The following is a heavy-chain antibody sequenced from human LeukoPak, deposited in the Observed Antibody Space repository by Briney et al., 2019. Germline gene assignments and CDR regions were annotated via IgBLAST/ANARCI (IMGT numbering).Heavy chain of an antibody. J-gene: IGHJ1*01. CDR2: IYSDGST. CDR3: AKARGYSYGPGYFQH. V-gene: IGHV3-53*01. D-gene: IGHD5-18*01. Sequence: GGSLRLSCAASGFIVSNNYMSWVRQAPGKGLEWVSVIYSDGSTYYIDPVKGRFTISRDNSRNTLYLQMNSLRAEDTAVYYCAKARGYSYGPGYFQHWGQGTLVTVSS. CDR1: GFIVSNNY.